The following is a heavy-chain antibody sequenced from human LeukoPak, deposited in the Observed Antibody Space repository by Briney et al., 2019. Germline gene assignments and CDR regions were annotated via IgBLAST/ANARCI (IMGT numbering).Heavy chain of an antibody. J-gene: IGHJ4*02. CDR2: IYTSGST. D-gene: IGHD2-15*01. CDR3: ARHPVAIYYFDY. Sequence: SETLSLTCTVSGGSISSYYWSWIRQPPGKGLEWIGYIYTSGSTNYNPSLKSRVTISVDTSKNQFSLKLSSVTAADTAVYYCARHPVAIYYFDYWGQGTLVTVS. CDR1: GGSISSYY. V-gene: IGHV4-4*09.